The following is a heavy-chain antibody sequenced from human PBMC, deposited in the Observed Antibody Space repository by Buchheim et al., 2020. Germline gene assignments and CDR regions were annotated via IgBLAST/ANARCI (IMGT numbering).Heavy chain of an antibody. CDR2: IFPADSDT. D-gene: IGHD6-13*01. CDR1: GYSFTSHW. J-gene: IGHJ4*02. V-gene: IGHV5-51*01. CDR3: ARPNSAAGSYFDY. Sequence: EVQLVQSGAEVRTPGESLKISCKGSGYSFTSHWIGWVRQMPGKGPEWMGIIFPADSDTRYSPSFQGRITISADMSINTAYPHWSSLEASDTAIYYCARPNSAAGSYFDYWGQGTL.